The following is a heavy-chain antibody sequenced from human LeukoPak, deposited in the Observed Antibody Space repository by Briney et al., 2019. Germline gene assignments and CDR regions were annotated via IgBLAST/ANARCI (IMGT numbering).Heavy chain of an antibody. CDR2: ISAYNGNT. Sequence: ASVKVSCKASGYTFTSYGISWVRQASGQGLEWMGWISAYNGNTNYAQKLQGRVTMTTDTSTSTAYMELRSLRSDDTAVYYCARVGGVVAVAGTFDYWGQGTLVTVSS. D-gene: IGHD6-19*01. CDR3: ARVGGVVAVAGTFDY. CDR1: GYTFTSYG. V-gene: IGHV1-18*01. J-gene: IGHJ4*02.